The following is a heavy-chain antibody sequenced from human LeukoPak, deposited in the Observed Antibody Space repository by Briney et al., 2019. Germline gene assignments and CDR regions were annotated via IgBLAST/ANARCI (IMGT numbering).Heavy chain of an antibody. D-gene: IGHD5-18*01. CDR3: ARDLARGYSYGYPYFDY. Sequence: SETLSLTCTVSGGSISSSSYYWGWIRQPPGKGLEWIGNIYYSGSTYYNPSLKSRVTISVDTSKNQFSLKLSSVTAADTAVYYCARDLARGYSYGYPYFDYWGQGTLVTVSS. J-gene: IGHJ4*02. CDR1: GGSISSSSYY. CDR2: IYYSGST. V-gene: IGHV4-39*07.